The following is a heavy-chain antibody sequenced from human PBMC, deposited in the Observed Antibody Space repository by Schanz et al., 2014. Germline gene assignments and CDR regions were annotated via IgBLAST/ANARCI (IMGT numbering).Heavy chain of an antibody. J-gene: IGHJ1*01. CDR3: ASGVHVSSLQKGLQF. V-gene: IGHV3-48*01. CDR2: IATSSSTR. Sequence: EVHLVESGGGLVKRGGSLRLSCAASGFTFSSYAMSWVRQAPGKGLEWVSYIATSSSTRHYADSVKGRVTISRDNAKNSVSLQMRRLRVEDTAVYYCASGVHVSSLQKGLQFWGRGTLVIVSS. D-gene: IGHD3-10*01. CDR1: GFTFSSYA.